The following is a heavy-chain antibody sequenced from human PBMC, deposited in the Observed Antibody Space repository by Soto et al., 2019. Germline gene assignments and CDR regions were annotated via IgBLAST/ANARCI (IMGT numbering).Heavy chain of an antibody. CDR1: GFTFSSYG. Sequence: PGGSLXLSCAASGFTFSSYGMHWVRQAPGKGLEWVAVISYDGSNKYYADSVKGRFTISRDNSKNTLYLQMNSLRAEDTAVYYCAKTYFDYWGQGTLVTVSS. J-gene: IGHJ4*02. CDR2: ISYDGSNK. V-gene: IGHV3-30*18. CDR3: AKTYFDY.